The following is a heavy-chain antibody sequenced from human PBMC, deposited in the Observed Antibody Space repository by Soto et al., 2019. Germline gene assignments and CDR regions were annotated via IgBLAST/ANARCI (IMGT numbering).Heavy chain of an antibody. Sequence: QVQLVESGGGVVQPGRSLSLSCAASGFTFSTSAMHWVRQAPGKGLEWVAAISYDGGNKYYADSVRGRVTISRDNSKNTLYLQMNNLGAEDTAVYFCASPRYSGYDLYQGFAVAGVDYWGQGALVTVSS. D-gene: IGHD5-12*01. V-gene: IGHV3-30-3*01. CDR3: ASPRYSGYDLYQGFAVAGVDY. CDR1: GFTFSTSA. CDR2: ISYDGGNK. J-gene: IGHJ4*02.